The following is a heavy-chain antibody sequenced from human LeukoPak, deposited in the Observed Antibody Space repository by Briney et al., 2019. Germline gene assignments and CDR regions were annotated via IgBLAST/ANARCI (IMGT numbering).Heavy chain of an antibody. Sequence: SETLSLTCAVYGGSFSGYYWSWIRQPPGKGLEWIGEINHSGSTNYNPSLKSRVTISVDTSKNQFSLKLSSVTAADTAVYYCARRGRIAAAGYFDYWGQGTWSPSPQ. CDR2: INHSGST. D-gene: IGHD6-13*01. V-gene: IGHV4-34*01. CDR1: GGSFSGYY. CDR3: ARRGRIAAAGYFDY. J-gene: IGHJ4*02.